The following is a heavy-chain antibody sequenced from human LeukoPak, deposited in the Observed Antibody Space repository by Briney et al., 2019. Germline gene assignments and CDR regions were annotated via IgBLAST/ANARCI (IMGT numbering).Heavy chain of an antibody. Sequence: SVKVSCKASGYTFTSYYTHWVRQAPGQGLEWMGIIKPSGGSTLYAQKFQGRVTVTSDMSTSTVYVELSSLRSEDTAVYYCAREVPENFNFDYWGQGTLVTVSS. CDR2: IKPSGGST. CDR1: GYTFTSYY. D-gene: IGHD2/OR15-2a*01. J-gene: IGHJ4*02. V-gene: IGHV1-46*01. CDR3: AREVPENFNFDY.